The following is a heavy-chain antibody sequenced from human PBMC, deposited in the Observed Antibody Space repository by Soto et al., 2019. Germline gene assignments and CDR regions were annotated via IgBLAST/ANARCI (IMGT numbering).Heavy chain of an antibody. V-gene: IGHV1-2*02. CDR3: ARDLAKGGGSAGFDY. CDR2: INPKSGGT. J-gene: IGHJ4*02. Sequence: GASVKVSCKASGDTFTVYYMHCVRQAPGQVLEWMGWINPKSGGTMYPQKFQGRVTMTWDTSISTAYMALTRLRSDDTAVYYCARDLAKGGGSAGFDYWGQGTLVTVSS. D-gene: IGHD1-26*01. CDR1: GDTFTVYY.